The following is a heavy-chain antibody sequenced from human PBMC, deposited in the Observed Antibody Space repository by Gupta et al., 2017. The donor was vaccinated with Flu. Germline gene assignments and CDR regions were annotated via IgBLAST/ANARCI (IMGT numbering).Heavy chain of an antibody. J-gene: IGHJ5*02. CDR2: IKQDGSEK. CDR3: ARNPSTPYCSGGSCYSRGWFDP. V-gene: IGHV3-7*01. D-gene: IGHD2-15*01. Sequence: EVQLVESGGGLVQPGGSLRLSCAASGFTFSSYWMSWVRQAPGKGLEWVANIKQDGSEKYYVDSVKGRFTISRDNAKNSLYLQMNSLRAEDTAVYYCARNPSTPYCSGGSCYSRGWFDPWGQGTLVTVSS. CDR1: GFTFSSYW.